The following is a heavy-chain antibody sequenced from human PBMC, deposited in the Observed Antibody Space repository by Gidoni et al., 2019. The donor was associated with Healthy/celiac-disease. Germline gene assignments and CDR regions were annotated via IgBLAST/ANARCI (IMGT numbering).Heavy chain of an antibody. Sequence: QLQLPESAPGLVQPSETLSLPCTVSGRSIRSSNYYWNWIRQSPGKGLEWIGSMYYSGNNYYNQSLKSRVTISEDTSNNQFSVKLNSVTAADTDVYYGARRGRAALDYMDVWGKGTTVTVSS. V-gene: IGHV4-39*01. CDR3: ARRGRAALDYMDV. D-gene: IGHD6-6*01. CDR1: GRSIRSSNYY. J-gene: IGHJ6*03. CDR2: MYYSGNN.